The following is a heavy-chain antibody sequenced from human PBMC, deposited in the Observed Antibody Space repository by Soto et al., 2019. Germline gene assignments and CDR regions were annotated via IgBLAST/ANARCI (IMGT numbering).Heavy chain of an antibody. CDR3: ARVTSSFGVVTLLGFDP. D-gene: IGHD3-3*01. J-gene: IGHJ5*02. Sequence: PSETLSLTCTVSGGSISSGGYYWSWIRQHPGKGLEWIGYIYYSGSTYYNPSLKSRVTISVDTSKNQFSLKLSSVTAADTAVYYCARVTSSFGVVTLLGFDPWGQGTLVTVSS. CDR1: GGSISSGGYY. V-gene: IGHV4-31*03. CDR2: IYYSGST.